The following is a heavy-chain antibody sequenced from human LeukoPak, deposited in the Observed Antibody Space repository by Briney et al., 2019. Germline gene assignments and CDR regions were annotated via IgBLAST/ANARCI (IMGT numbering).Heavy chain of an antibody. V-gene: IGHV3-30*18. CDR3: AKEGSGYYFDY. J-gene: IGHJ4*02. Sequence: GGSLRLSCAASGFTFSSYGTHWVRQAPGKGLEWVAVISYDGSNKYYADSVKGRFTISRDNSKNTLYLQMNSLRAEDTAVYYCAKEGSGYYFDYWGQGTLVTVSS. CDR2: ISYDGSNK. D-gene: IGHD5-12*01. CDR1: GFTFSSYG.